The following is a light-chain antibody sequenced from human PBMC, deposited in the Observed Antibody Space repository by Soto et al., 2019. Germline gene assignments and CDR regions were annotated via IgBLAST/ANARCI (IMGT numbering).Light chain of an antibody. CDR2: EVS. CDR3: SSYTSSSTLV. J-gene: IGLJ1*01. CDR1: SSDVGGYNY. Sequence: QSALTQPASVSGSPGQSITISCTGTSSDVGGYNYVSWYQQHPGKAPKLMIYEVSNRPSGVSNRFSGSKSGNTASLTISGLQAEDEAAYYCSSYTSSSTLVFGTGTKLNVL. V-gene: IGLV2-14*01.